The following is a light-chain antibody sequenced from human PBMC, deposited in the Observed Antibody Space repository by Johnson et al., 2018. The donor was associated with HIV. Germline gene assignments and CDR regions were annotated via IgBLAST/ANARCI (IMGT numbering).Light chain of an antibody. CDR3: GIWDASLSPLYV. J-gene: IGLJ1*01. CDR2: EDN. V-gene: IGLV1-51*02. Sequence: QSVLTQPPSVSAAPGQKVTISCSGSSSAMGNYAVSWYQQLPGTAPELLIYEDNKRPSGIPDRFSGSKSGATATLGITGLQTGDEADYYCGIWDASLSPLYVFGSGTTITVL. CDR1: SSAMGNYA.